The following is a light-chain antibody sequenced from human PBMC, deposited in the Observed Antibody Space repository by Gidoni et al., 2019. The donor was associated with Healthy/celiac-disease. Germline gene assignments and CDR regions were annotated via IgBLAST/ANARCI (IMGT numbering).Light chain of an antibody. V-gene: IGLV3-21*04. Sequence: SYVLTQPPSVSVAPGKTARITCGGNNIGSKSVHWYQQKPGQAPVLVIYYDSDRPSGIPERFSGSNSGNTATLTISRVEAGDEADYYGQVWDSSSDHQVFGGGTKLTVL. CDR3: QVWDSSSDHQV. CDR1: NIGSKS. CDR2: YDS. J-gene: IGLJ3*02.